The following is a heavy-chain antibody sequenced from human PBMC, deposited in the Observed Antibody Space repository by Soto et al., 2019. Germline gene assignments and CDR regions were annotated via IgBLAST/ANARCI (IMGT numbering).Heavy chain of an antibody. CDR3: VKERSGHSYADS. CDR1: GFTFSNYA. V-gene: IGHV3-23*01. D-gene: IGHD5-18*01. Sequence: EVQLLESGGGLVQPGGSLRLSCAASGFTFSNYAMSWLRQPPGKGLEWVSAISGSGVRTYYADSGKGRFTISRDNSKNTLYLQMNSLRAEDSAVYYCVKERSGHSYADSWGQGTLVTVSS. CDR2: ISGSGVRT. J-gene: IGHJ4*02.